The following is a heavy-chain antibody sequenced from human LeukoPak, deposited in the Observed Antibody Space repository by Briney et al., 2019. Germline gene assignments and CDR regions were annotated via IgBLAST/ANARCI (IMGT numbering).Heavy chain of an antibody. Sequence: SETLSLTCTVSGYSISSGYYWGWIRQPPGKGLEWIGSIYHSGSTYYNPSLKSRVTISVDTSKNQFSLKLSSVTAADTAVYYCARLRLRYDSNGYSTSYEAVDVWGQGTVVTVSS. CDR3: ARLRLRYDSNGYSTSYEAVDV. CDR2: IYHSGST. J-gene: IGHJ3*01. D-gene: IGHD3-22*01. CDR1: GYSISSGYY. V-gene: IGHV4-38-2*02.